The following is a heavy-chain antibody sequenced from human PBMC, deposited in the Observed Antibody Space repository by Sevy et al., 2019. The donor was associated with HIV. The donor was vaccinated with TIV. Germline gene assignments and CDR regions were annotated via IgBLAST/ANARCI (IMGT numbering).Heavy chain of an antibody. Sequence: ASVKVSCKASGYTFIDYYIHWVRQAPGQALEWMGRINPNRVATNYAQKFQDRVTMTRDTSISTSYMELRRLRSDDTAVYYCAREDYYDASGGWVDPWGQGTLVTVSS. D-gene: IGHD3-22*01. CDR1: GYTFIDYY. CDR3: AREDYYDASGGWVDP. CDR2: INPNRVAT. V-gene: IGHV1-2*06. J-gene: IGHJ5*02.